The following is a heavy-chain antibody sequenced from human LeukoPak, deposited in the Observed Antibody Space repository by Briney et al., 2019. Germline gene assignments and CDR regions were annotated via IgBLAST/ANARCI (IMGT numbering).Heavy chain of an antibody. CDR3: ARGSGSYSQLDY. J-gene: IGHJ4*02. CDR1: GYTFTGYY. D-gene: IGHD3-10*01. V-gene: IGHV1-2*02. Sequence: ASVKVSCKASGYTFTGYYMHWVRQAPGQGLEWMGWINPNSGGTNYAQKFQGRVTMTGDTSISTAYMELSRLRSDDTAVYYCARGSGSYSQLDYWGQGTLVTVSS. CDR2: INPNSGGT.